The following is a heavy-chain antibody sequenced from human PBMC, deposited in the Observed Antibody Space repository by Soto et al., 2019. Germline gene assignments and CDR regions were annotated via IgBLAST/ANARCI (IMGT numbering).Heavy chain of an antibody. D-gene: IGHD6-13*01. Sequence: QVQLVESGGGVVQSGRSLRLSCVASGFMFRSYAMHWVRQAPGKGLEWVAGIWYDGSTKYYGDSVKGRYSISRDNSKNMLDLQMNSLRAEDTAVYYCARVASSSSWHIPHFDQWGQGTLVTVSS. J-gene: IGHJ4*02. CDR2: IWYDGSTK. V-gene: IGHV3-33*01. CDR3: ARVASSSSWHIPHFDQ. CDR1: GFMFRSYA.